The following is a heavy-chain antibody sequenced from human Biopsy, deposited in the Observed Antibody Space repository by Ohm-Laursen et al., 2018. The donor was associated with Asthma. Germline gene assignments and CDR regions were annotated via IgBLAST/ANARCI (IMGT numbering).Heavy chain of an antibody. Sequence: PAKVSCKASGYTFNSAGITWVRQAPGQGLEWMGWISVYNGNTKVAQKLQDRVTMITDTSTSTAYMELRSLRSDDTAVYFCARAVDYSHYYGIDVWGQGTTVTVS. CDR2: ISVYNGNT. V-gene: IGHV1-18*01. CDR3: ARAVDYSHYYGIDV. D-gene: IGHD3-10*01. J-gene: IGHJ6*02. CDR1: GYTFNSAG.